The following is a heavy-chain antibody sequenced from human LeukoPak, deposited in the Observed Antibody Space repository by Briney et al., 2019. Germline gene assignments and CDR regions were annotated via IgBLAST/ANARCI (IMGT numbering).Heavy chain of an antibody. J-gene: IGHJ4*02. CDR1: GFTFSTYG. V-gene: IGHV3-23*01. CDR2: VSGSGSTT. CDR3: AKSLDYGGNRARLDF. Sequence: GGSLRLSCAASGFTFSTYGMNWVRQAPGRGLEWVSAVSGSGSTTYYARSVKGRFTVSRDNSKNTLYLQMNSLRVDDTAVYYCAKSLDYGGNRARLDFWGQGTLVTVSS. D-gene: IGHD4-23*01.